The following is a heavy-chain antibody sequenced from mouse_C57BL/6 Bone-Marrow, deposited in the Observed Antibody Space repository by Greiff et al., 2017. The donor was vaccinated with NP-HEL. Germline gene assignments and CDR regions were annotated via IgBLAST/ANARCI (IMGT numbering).Heavy chain of an antibody. Sequence: EVQVVEPGAELVRPGASVKLSCTASGFNIKDDYMHWVKQRPEQGLEWIGWIDPENGDTEYDSKFQGKATITADTSSNTAYLQLSSLTSEDTAVYYCTTDCYGSSYDYFDYWGQGTTLTVSS. V-gene: IGHV14-4*01. CDR1: GFNIKDDY. D-gene: IGHD1-1*01. CDR2: IDPENGDT. CDR3: TTDCYGSSYDYFDY. J-gene: IGHJ2*01.